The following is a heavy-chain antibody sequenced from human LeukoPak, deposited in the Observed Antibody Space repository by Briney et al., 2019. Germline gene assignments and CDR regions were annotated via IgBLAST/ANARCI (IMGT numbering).Heavy chain of an antibody. Sequence: ASETLSLTCAVYGGSFSGYYWSWIRQPPGKGLEWIGEINHSGSTNYNPSLKSRVTISVDTSKNQFSLKLSSVTAADTAVYYCARARYSSGSDFDYWGQGTLVTVSS. V-gene: IGHV4-34*01. CDR2: INHSGST. CDR1: GGSFSGYY. J-gene: IGHJ4*02. CDR3: ARARYSSGSDFDY. D-gene: IGHD6-19*01.